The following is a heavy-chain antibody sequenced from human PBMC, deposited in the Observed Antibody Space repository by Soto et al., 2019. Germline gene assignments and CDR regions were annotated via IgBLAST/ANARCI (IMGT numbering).Heavy chain of an antibody. CDR1: GYTFTSYA. Sequence: QVQLVQSGAEVKKPGASAKVSCKASGYTFTSYAMHWVRQAPGQRLEWMGWINAGNGNTKYSQKFQGIVTITRDTSASTAYMELSSLRSEDTAVYYCARVHNIAVSEDFDYWGQGTLVTVSS. V-gene: IGHV1-3*01. CDR3: ARVHNIAVSEDFDY. CDR2: INAGNGNT. J-gene: IGHJ4*02. D-gene: IGHD6-19*01.